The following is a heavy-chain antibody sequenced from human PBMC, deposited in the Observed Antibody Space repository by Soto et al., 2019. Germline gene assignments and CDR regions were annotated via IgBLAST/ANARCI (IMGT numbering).Heavy chain of an antibody. CDR2: IYYSGST. J-gene: IGHJ6*01. CDR3: ARHPTTMRPRVYYYYYGMEG. V-gene: IGHV4-39*01. D-gene: IGHD5-12*01. CDR1: VVSISSSSYY. Sequence: SETLSLTCTFSVVSISSSSYYCGWIRQPPWKGLEWIGSIYYSGSTYYNPSLKSRVTISVDTSKNQFSLTLSSVAAADKAVYYCARHPTTMRPRVYYYYYGMEGLREGATVSV.